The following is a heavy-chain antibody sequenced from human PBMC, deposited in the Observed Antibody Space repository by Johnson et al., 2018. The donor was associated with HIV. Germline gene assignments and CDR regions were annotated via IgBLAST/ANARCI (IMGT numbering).Heavy chain of an antibody. CDR1: GFTFSSYA. Sequence: QMMLVESGGGVVQPGGSLRLSCAASGFTFSSYAMHWVRQAPGKGLEWVAVISYDGSNKYYADSVKGRFSISRDNSKNTLYLQMHSLRAEDTAVYYCAKDLGDAVGTTHDAFDIWGQGTFVTVSP. V-gene: IGHV3-30-3*02. CDR3: AKDLGDAVGTTHDAFDI. CDR2: ISYDGSNK. D-gene: IGHD1-26*01. J-gene: IGHJ3*02.